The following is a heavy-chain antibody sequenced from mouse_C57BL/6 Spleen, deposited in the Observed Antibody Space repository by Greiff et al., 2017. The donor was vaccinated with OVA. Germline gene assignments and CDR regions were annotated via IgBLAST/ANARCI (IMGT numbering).Heavy chain of an antibody. CDR2: ISSGSSTI. CDR1: GFTFSDYG. D-gene: IGHD1-1*01. V-gene: IGHV5-17*01. Sequence: EVKLMESGGGLVKPGGSLKLSCAASGFTFSDYGMHWVRQAPEKGLEWVAYISSGSSTIYYADTVKGRFTISRDNAKNTLFLQMTSLRSEDTAMYYCARLGGSRYDWDFYVWGTGTPVTVSS. J-gene: IGHJ1*03. CDR3: ARLGGSRYDWDFYV.